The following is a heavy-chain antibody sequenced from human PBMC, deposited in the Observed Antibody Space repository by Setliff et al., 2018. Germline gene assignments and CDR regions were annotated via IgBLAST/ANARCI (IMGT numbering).Heavy chain of an antibody. V-gene: IGHV7-4-1*02. CDR3: ARDRRCSSTGCWTDDAFDI. J-gene: IGHJ3*02. D-gene: IGHD2-2*01. CDR1: GYTFTSYA. Sequence: ASVKVSCKASGYTFTSYAMNWVRQAPGQGLEWMGWINTNTGNPTYAQGFTGRFVFSSDTSVSTAYLQISSLKAEDTAVYYCARDRRCSSTGCWTDDAFDIWGQGTMVTISS. CDR2: INTNTGNP.